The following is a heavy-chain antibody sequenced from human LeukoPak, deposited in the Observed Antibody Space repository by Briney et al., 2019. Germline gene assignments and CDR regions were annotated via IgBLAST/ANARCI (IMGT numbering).Heavy chain of an antibody. CDR3: ARGVTYYYDSSGYLY. V-gene: IGHV4-61*02. CDR1: GDSISSGSYY. D-gene: IGHD3-22*01. Sequence: PSETLSLTCTVSGDSISSGSYYWSWIRQPAGKGLERIGRIHTSGRTNYNPSLKSRVTISVDTSKNQFSLKLSTVTAADTAVYYCARGVTYYYDSSGYLYWGQGTLVTVSS. J-gene: IGHJ4*02. CDR2: IHTSGRT.